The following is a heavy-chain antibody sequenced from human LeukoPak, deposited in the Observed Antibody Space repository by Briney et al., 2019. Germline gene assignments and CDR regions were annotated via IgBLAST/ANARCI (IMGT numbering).Heavy chain of an antibody. Sequence: PGGSLRLSCAAFGFTFSSYEMNWVRQAPGKGLEWVSSISSSSSYIYYADSVKGRFTISRDNAKNSLYLQMNSLGAEDTAVYYCAREGPMAARILASHYYYGMDVRGQGTTVTVSS. CDR2: ISSSSSYI. D-gene: IGHD6-6*01. V-gene: IGHV3-21*01. J-gene: IGHJ6*02. CDR1: GFTFSSYE. CDR3: AREGPMAARILASHYYYGMDV.